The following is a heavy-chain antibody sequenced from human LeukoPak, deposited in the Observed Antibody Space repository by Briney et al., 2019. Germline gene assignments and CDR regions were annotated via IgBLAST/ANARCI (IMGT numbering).Heavy chain of an antibody. D-gene: IGHD2-8*01. CDR2: ISNSSPNI. V-gene: IGHV3-21*01. Sequence: GGSLRLSCAASGFRFSSYAMHWVRQAPGKGLEWVSSISNSSPNIYYADSVKGRFTISRDSAKDSLFLQMNSLRAEDTAVYYCAKDPPMMYAIEYFQHWGQGTLVTVSS. J-gene: IGHJ1*01. CDR3: AKDPPMMYAIEYFQH. CDR1: GFRFSSYA.